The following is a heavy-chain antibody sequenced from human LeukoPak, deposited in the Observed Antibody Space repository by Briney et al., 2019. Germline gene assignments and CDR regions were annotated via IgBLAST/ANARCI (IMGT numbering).Heavy chain of an antibody. D-gene: IGHD3-22*01. V-gene: IGHV3-23*01. J-gene: IGHJ4*02. CDR1: GFMFDNYA. Sequence: GGSLRLSCRTSGFMFDNYAMSWVRQAPGKGLEWVSGIGASGGSTYYSDSVKGRFTISRDNSKNTLFLQINSLRAEDTAVYYCAKDNYYDTSEGFFAYWGQGTLVSVSS. CDR2: IGASGGST. CDR3: AKDNYYDTSEGFFAY.